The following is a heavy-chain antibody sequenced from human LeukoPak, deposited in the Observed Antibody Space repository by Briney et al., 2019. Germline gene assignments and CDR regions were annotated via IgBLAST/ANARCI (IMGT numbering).Heavy chain of an antibody. Sequence: GGSLRLSCAASGFTFSSYAMSWVRQAPGKGLEWVSAIRGSGGSTYYADSVKGRFTISRDNSKNTLYLQMNSLRAEDTAVYYCAKAEPITYYHDSSGQPLDYWGQGTLVTVSS. D-gene: IGHD3-22*01. CDR2: IRGSGGST. CDR1: GFTFSSYA. V-gene: IGHV3-23*01. CDR3: AKAEPITYYHDSSGQPLDY. J-gene: IGHJ4*02.